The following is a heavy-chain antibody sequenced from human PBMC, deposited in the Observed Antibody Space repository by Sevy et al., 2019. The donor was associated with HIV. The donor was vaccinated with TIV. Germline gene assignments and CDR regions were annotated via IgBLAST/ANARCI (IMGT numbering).Heavy chain of an antibody. D-gene: IGHD2-2*01. V-gene: IGHV3-21*01. Sequence: GGSLRLSCAASGFTFSSYSMNWVRQAPGKGLEWVSSISTSSSYTYYADSVKGRFTISRDNAKNSLYLQMNSLRAEDTAVYYWARGPNVGGPAAPPPDFDYWGQGTLVTVSS. CDR1: GFTFSSYS. CDR2: ISTSSSYT. J-gene: IGHJ4*02. CDR3: ARGPNVGGPAAPPPDFDY.